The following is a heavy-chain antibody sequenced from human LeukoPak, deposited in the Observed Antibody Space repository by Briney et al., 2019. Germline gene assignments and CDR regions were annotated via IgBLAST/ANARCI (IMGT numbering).Heavy chain of an antibody. V-gene: IGHV3-9*01. CDR1: GFTFDDYA. J-gene: IGHJ4*02. CDR2: ISWNSGSI. Sequence: GRSLRLSCAASGFTFDDYAMHWVRQAPGKGLEWVSGISWNSGSIGYADSVKGRFTISRDNAKNSLYLQMNSLRAEDTAVYYCAKEQWLVPTFPNYWGQGTLVTVSS. CDR3: AKEQWLVPTFPNY. D-gene: IGHD6-19*01.